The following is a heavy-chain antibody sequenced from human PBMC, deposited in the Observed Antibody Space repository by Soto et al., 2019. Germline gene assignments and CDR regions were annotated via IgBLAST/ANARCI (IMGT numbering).Heavy chain of an antibody. CDR1: GYTFKNYG. Sequence: QDHLVHSGAEVKKPGASAKVSCKASGYTFKNYGINWVRQAPGRGLEWVACISAYNGDTSYAQHYQGTVTVTTETLTNTAYMELRSLRPDDTAVYFCVLGGLETGYYRDMDYWGQGTLVSVSS. V-gene: IGHV1-18*04. J-gene: IGHJ4*02. CDR2: ISAYNGDT. D-gene: IGHD3-9*01. CDR3: VLGGLETGYYRDMDY.